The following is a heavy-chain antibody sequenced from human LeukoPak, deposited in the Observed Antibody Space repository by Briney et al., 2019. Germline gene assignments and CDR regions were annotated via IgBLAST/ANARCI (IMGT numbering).Heavy chain of an antibody. CDR2: INSDGSST. CDR1: GFTFSSYW. J-gene: IGHJ4*02. V-gene: IGHV3-74*01. D-gene: IGHD6-13*01. CDR3: AKDRVLGYIAYKGGFDY. Sequence: GGSLRLSCAASGFTFSSYWMHWVRQAPGKGLVWVSRINSDGSSTSYADSVKGRFTISRDNAKNTLYLQMNSLRAEDTAVYYCAKDRVLGYIAYKGGFDYWGQGTLVTVSS.